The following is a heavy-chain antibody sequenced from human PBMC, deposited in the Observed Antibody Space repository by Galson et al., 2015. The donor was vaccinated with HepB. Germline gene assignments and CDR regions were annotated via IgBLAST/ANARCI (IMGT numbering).Heavy chain of an antibody. CDR3: VREMAIAAPAAFDY. CDR2: IWAAGTVQ. V-gene: IGHV3-33*01. D-gene: IGHD6-25*01. CDR1: GFTFSSYG. J-gene: IGHJ4*02. Sequence: LRLSCAASGFTFSSYGMHWVRQAPGKGLEWVSLIWAAGTVQPYGGSVKGRFIISRDNSKSMVYLQMNNLRADDTAMYYCVREMAIAAPAAFDYWGRGTLVTVSS.